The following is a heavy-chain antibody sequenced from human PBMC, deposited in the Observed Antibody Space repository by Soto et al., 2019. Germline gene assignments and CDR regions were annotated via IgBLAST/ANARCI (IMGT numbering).Heavy chain of an antibody. CDR3: ASYYDILTGYIDYGMDV. J-gene: IGHJ6*02. CDR2: IYHSGST. D-gene: IGHD3-9*01. V-gene: IGHV4-4*02. Sequence: QVQLQESGPGLVKPSGTLSLTCAVSGGSISSSNWWSWVRQPPGKGLEWIGEIYHSGSTNYNPSLRRPVTISLDKSQNQCSLKLRSVTAADTAVYYCASYYDILTGYIDYGMDVWGQGTTVTVSS. CDR1: GGSISSSNW.